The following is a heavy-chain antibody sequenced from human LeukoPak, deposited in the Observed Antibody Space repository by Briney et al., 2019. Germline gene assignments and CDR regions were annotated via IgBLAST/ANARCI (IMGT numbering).Heavy chain of an antibody. Sequence: GGSLRLSCAASGFTFSSYAMSWVRQAPGKGLEWVAVISYDGSNKYYADSVNGRFTISRDNSKNTLYLQMNSLRAEDTAVYYCARATDYYYGMDVWGQGTTVTVSS. CDR1: GFTFSSYA. J-gene: IGHJ6*02. V-gene: IGHV3-30-3*01. D-gene: IGHD4-11*01. CDR2: ISYDGSNK. CDR3: ARATDYYYGMDV.